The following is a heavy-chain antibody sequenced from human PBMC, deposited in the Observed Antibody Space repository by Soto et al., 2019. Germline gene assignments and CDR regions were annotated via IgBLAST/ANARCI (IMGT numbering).Heavy chain of an antibody. CDR1: GFTFTSYW. Sequence: GGSLRLSCAASGFTFTSYWMNWVRQAPGKGLVWVSRINSDGSDTTYADPVKGRFIVSRDNAKNTVYLEMNSLRAEDTAVYYCARRAAHSCVYRGQGTLVNVSS. CDR3: ARRAAHSCVY. J-gene: IGHJ4*02. V-gene: IGHV3-74*01. D-gene: IGHD2-2*01. CDR2: INSDGSDT.